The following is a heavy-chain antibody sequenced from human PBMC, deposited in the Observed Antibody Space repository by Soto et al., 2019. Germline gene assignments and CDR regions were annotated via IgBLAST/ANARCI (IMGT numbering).Heavy chain of an antibody. CDR2: ISYDGSNK. CDR1: GFTFSSYG. Sequence: QVQLVESGGGVVQPGRSLRLSCAASGFTFSSYGMHWVRQAPGKGLEWVAVISYDGSNKYYADSVKGRFTVSRDNSKNTLYVQMNSLRVEDTAVYYCAGPGYSSQDYWGQGTLVTVSS. V-gene: IGHV3-30*03. CDR3: AGPGYSSQDY. D-gene: IGHD5-18*01. J-gene: IGHJ4*02.